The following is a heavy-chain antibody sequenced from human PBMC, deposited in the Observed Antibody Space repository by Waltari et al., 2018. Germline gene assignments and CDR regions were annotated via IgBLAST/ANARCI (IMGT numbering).Heavy chain of an antibody. J-gene: IGHJ4*02. CDR3: ARSRGPGGHIQFDY. V-gene: IGHV5-51*03. D-gene: IGHD2-8*02. CDR2: IYPGDSDT. CDR1: GYSFTSYW. Sequence: EVQLVHSGAAVKKPGESLKISCKASGYSFTSYWIGWVRQMLGKGLEWMGIIYPGDSDTRYSPSVQGHVTISVDKSISTAYLQWSSLKASDTAMYYCARSRGPGGHIQFDYWGKGNLVTVSS.